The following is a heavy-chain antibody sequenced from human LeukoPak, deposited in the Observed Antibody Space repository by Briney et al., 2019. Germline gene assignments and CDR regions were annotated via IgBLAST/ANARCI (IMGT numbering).Heavy chain of an antibody. V-gene: IGHV3-30-3*01. CDR2: ISYDGSNK. CDR1: EFTFSSYA. CDR3: AGPSSGYFDT. D-gene: IGHD3-22*01. J-gene: IGHJ4*02. Sequence: GGSLRLSCAASEFTFSSYAMQWVRQAPGKGLEWVAVISYDGSNKYYADSVKGRFTISRDNSKNTLYLQMNSLRAEDTAVYYCAGPSSGYFDTWGQGTLVTVSS.